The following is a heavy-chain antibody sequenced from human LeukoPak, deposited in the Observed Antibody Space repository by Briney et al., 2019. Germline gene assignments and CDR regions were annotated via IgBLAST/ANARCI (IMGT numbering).Heavy chain of an antibody. D-gene: IGHD3-22*01. Sequence: RRSRGAAEGKCGGYGGRRVLKTTGKGLELVAVISYDGSNKYYADSVKGRFTISRDNSKNTLYLQMNSLRAEDTAVYYCAREDSSGYEFDYWGQGTLVTVSS. CDR1: EGKCGGYG. V-gene: IGHV3-30*01. J-gene: IGHJ4*02. CDR3: AREDSSGYEFDY. CDR2: ISYDGSNK.